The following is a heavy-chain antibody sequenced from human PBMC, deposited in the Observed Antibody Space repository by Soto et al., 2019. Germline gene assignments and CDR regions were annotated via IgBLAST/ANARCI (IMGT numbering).Heavy chain of an antibody. CDR3: TKRVTTIPTPGNYFDS. Sequence: EVHLLESGGGLVQPGGSLRLSCAASGFTFSDYSMTWVRQTPERGLEWVSGLTRDGTSYYADSVQGRFTVSRDNSKNTVSLQMHSLRAEDTALYYCTKRVTTIPTPGNYFDSWGQGTLVTVSS. D-gene: IGHD1-1*01. CDR2: LTRDGTS. J-gene: IGHJ4*02. CDR1: GFTFSDYS. V-gene: IGHV3-23*01.